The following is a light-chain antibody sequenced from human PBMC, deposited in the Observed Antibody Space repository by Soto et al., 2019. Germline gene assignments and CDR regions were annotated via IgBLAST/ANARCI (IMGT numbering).Light chain of an antibody. V-gene: IGKV1-27*01. J-gene: IGKJ4*01. CDR1: QGINSY. Sequence: DIQMTQSPSSRSASGGDRVTITCRASQGINSYLAWYQQKPGKVPKLLIHAASTLQSGVPSRFSGSGSGTDFTLTIRSLQPEDVATYYCQKYESAPLTFGGGTKVGIK. CDR3: QKYESAPLT. CDR2: AAS.